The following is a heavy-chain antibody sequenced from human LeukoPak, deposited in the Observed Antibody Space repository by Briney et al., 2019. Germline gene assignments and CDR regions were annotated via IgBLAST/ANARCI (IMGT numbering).Heavy chain of an antibody. D-gene: IGHD3-9*01. Sequence: SETLSLTCTVSGGSISSYYWSWIRQPAGKGLEWIGRIYSGSTNYNPSLKSRVTVSVDTSKNQFSLNLNSVTAADTAVYYCARSDGYDILTDYFDYWGQGTLVTVSS. CDR3: ARSDGYDILTDYFDY. CDR1: GGSISSYY. V-gene: IGHV4-4*07. J-gene: IGHJ4*02. CDR2: IYSGST.